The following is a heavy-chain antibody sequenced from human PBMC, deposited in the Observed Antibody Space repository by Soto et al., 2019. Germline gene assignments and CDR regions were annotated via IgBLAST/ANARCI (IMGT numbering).Heavy chain of an antibody. D-gene: IGHD3-22*01. V-gene: IGHV1-18*01. CDR3: ARDSTHGSGYYL. J-gene: IGHJ5*02. CDR2: ISPYNGDT. CDR1: GYTFTSYG. Sequence: QVQLVQSGAEVKKPGASVKVSCKASGYTFTSYGINWVRQAPGQGLEWMGWISPYNGDTNYALKLQGRVTVTTDTSTSTAYRELRSLRSDDTAVYYCARDSTHGSGYYLWGQGTLVTVSS.